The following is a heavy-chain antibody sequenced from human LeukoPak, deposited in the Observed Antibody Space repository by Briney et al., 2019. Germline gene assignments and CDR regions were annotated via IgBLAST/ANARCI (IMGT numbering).Heavy chain of an antibody. CDR2: ISSSASSI. V-gene: IGHV3-48*03. Sequence: GGSLRLSCAASGFSFSSYEMNWVRQAPGKGLEWVSYISSSASSIYYADSVKGRFTISRDNAKNSLFLQMNSLRAEDPAVYYCARNSVLDYWGQGTLVIV. CDR3: ARNSVLDY. CDR1: GFSFSSYE. D-gene: IGHD5/OR15-5a*01. J-gene: IGHJ4*02.